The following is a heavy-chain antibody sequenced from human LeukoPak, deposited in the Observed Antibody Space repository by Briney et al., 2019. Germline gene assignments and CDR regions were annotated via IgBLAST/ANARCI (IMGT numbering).Heavy chain of an antibody. CDR1: GYTFTGYY. CDR2: INPNSGGT. D-gene: IGHD3-10*01. J-gene: IGHJ4*02. Sequence: ASVKVSCKASGYTFTGYYMHWVRQAPGQGLEWMGWINPNSGGTNYAQKFQGRVTMTRDTSITTAYMELSRLRSDDTAVYYCARDTVVRGVIMIFDYWGQGTLVTDSS. V-gene: IGHV1-2*02. CDR3: ARDTVVRGVIMIFDY.